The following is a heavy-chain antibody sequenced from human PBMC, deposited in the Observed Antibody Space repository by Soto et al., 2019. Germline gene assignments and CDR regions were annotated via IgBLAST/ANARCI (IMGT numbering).Heavy chain of an antibody. CDR2: IYPGGYT. J-gene: IGHJ3*02. V-gene: IGHV4-30-2*01. D-gene: IGHD5-12*01. Sequence: QLQLQESDSGLVKPSQTLSLTCAVSGGSISSGGYSWNWIRQPPGKGLEWIGYIYPGGYTYYNPSLKSGVPLSIAKSKNQFSRNLNSVTAADTAVDSCASEADVALQIWWRGKLVRVS. CDR3: ASEADVALQI. CDR1: GGSISSGGYS.